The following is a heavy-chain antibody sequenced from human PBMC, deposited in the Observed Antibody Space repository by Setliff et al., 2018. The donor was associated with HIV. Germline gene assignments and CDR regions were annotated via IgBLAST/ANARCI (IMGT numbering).Heavy chain of an antibody. D-gene: IGHD3-9*01. CDR2: IRTNACGGAT. V-gene: IGHV3-49*04. Sequence: PGGSLRLSCAASGFTFSSYSMNWVRQAPGKGLEWVGFIRTNACGGATEYAASVKGRFTISRDDSKSIAYLQMSSLKIEDTAVYYCTRDHRFVDRYPDWWGQGTLVTVS. J-gene: IGHJ4*02. CDR3: TRDHRFVDRYPDW. CDR1: GFTFSSYS.